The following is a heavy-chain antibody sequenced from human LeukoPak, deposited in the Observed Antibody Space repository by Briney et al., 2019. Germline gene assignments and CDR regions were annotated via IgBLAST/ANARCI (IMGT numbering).Heavy chain of an antibody. CDR3: ARVIRCSGGSCYGHFDY. D-gene: IGHD2-15*01. J-gene: IGHJ4*02. CDR2: ISAYNGNT. V-gene: IGHV1-18*01. CDR1: GYSFILYG. Sequence: ASVKVSCKTSGYSFILYGISWVRQAPGQGPEWMGWISAYNGNTNYAQKLQGRVTMTTDTSTSTAYMELRSLRSDDTAVYYCARVIRCSGGSCYGHFDYWGQGTLVTVSS.